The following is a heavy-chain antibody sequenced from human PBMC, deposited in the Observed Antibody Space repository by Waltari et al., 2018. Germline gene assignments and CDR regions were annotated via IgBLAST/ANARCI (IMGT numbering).Heavy chain of an antibody. CDR2: IWYDGSKK. J-gene: IGHJ4*02. Sequence: QVQLVESGGGVVQPGRSLRLSCAASGFTFSSYGMHWVRQAPGKGREWVAVIWYDGSKKYYADSVKGRFTISRDNSKNTLYLQMNSLRAEDTAVYYCAREEGYSYRFDYWGQGTLVTVSS. D-gene: IGHD5-18*01. CDR1: GFTFSSYG. CDR3: AREEGYSYRFDY. V-gene: IGHV3-33*01.